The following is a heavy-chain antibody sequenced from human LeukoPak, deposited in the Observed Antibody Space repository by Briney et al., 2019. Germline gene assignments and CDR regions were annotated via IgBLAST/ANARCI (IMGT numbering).Heavy chain of an antibody. J-gene: IGHJ3*01. CDR2: VYSTGNT. CDR3: ARDGDAVSAAIAGAFDL. Sequence: PSETPSLTCTVSAVSISSGSFYWSWIRQSAGKGLEWIGHVYSTGNTKYNPSLKSRVTISADTSKNQISLRLRSVTAADTAMFYCARDGDAVSAAIAGAFDLWGRGTMVTVPS. CDR1: AVSISSGSFY. V-gene: IGHV4-61*09. D-gene: IGHD2-2*01.